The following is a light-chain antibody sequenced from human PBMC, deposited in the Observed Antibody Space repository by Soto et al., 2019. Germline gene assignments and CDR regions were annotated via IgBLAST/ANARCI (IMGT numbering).Light chain of an antibody. J-gene: IGLJ2*01. CDR2: YDT. CDR1: NTRSKS. Sequence: SYELTQPPSVSVAPGKTATITCGGNNTRSKSVYGYQQKPGQAPVLVIYYDTDRPSGIPERFSGSTSGNTATLTISRVEDGDEADYYCQVWDSSSDHPVVFGGGTKVTVL. V-gene: IGLV3-21*04. CDR3: QVWDSSSDHPVV.